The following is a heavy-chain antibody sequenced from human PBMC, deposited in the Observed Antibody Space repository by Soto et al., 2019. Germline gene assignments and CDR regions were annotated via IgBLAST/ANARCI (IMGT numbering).Heavy chain of an antibody. V-gene: IGHV3-64D*06. CDR3: VKGNQLLRYYFEF. CDR1: GFTFSNYA. CDR2: ITSDGDST. J-gene: IGHJ4*01. Sequence: VGSLRLSCSVSGFTFSNYAMHWVRQTPGKGLEYVSGITSDGDSTWHADSVKDRFTISRDNSKNTLFLQMSSLRVEDTAIYFCVKGNQLLRYYFEFWGPGTLVTVSS. D-gene: IGHD2-15*01.